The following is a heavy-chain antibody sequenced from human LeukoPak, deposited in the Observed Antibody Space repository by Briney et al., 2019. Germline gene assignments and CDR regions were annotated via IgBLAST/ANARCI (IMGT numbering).Heavy chain of an antibody. V-gene: IGHV4-4*09. D-gene: IGHD6-6*01. Sequence: PSETLSLTCTVSGGSISSYYWSWIRQPPGKGLEWIGYIYTSGSTNYNPSLKSRVTISVDTSKNQFSLKLGSVTAADTAVYYCARGAKMYSSSYTYYFDYWGQGTLVTVSS. CDR3: ARGAKMYSSSYTYYFDY. CDR2: IYTSGST. J-gene: IGHJ4*02. CDR1: GGSISSYY.